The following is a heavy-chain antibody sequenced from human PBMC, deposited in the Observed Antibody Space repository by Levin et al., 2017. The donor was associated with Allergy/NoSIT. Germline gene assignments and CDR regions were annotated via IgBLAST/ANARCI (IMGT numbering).Heavy chain of an antibody. CDR2: IYYSGIA. J-gene: IGHJ4*02. D-gene: IGHD2-15*01. CDR3: ARELGRSGYFDY. V-gene: IGHV4-39*07. CDR1: GDSIRSSNYY. Sequence: SQTLSLTCTVSGDSIRSSNYYWGWIRQPPGKGLEWIGCIYYSGIADYSPSLKSRVTFSVDTSKNQFSLKLTSVTAADTAVYYCARELGRSGYFDYWGQGTLATVSS.